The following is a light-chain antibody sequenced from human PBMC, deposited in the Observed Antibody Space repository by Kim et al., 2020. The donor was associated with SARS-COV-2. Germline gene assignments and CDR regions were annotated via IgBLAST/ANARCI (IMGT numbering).Light chain of an antibody. J-gene: IGLJ2*01. Sequence: LTQPPSVSVAPGKTARITCGGNNIGSKSVHWYQQKLGQAPVLVIYYDSDRPSGIPERFSGSNSGNTATLTISRVEAGDEADYYCQGWDSSSDHPVFG. CDR2: YDS. V-gene: IGLV3-21*04. CDR1: NIGSKS. CDR3: QGWDSSSDHPV.